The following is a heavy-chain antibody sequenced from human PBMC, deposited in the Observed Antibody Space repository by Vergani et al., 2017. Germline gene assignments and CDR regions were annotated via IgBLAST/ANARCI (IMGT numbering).Heavy chain of an antibody. CDR1: GFTFSSDA. Sequence: EVQLLESGGGLVQPGGSLRVSCAASGFTFSSDAMSWVRQAPGKGLEWVSAINRGSTTYYADSVKGRFTISRDNSKNTVFLQMNSLRAADTAVYYCGKEGRSGITPFVADWGQGTLVTVSS. CDR2: INRGSTT. V-gene: IGHV3-23*01. CDR3: GKEGRSGITPFVAD. D-gene: IGHD1-14*01. J-gene: IGHJ4*02.